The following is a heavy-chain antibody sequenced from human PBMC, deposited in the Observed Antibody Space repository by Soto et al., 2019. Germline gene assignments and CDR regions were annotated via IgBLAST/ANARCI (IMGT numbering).Heavy chain of an antibody. D-gene: IGHD6-19*01. CDR3: ARGARGAVAGTIDY. CDR2: ISYDGSNT. CDR1: GFTFSSYA. V-gene: IGHV3-30-3*01. J-gene: IGHJ4*02. Sequence: QVQLVESGGGVVEPGRSLRLSSAASGFTFSSYAMHWVREAPGKGLEWVSIISYDGSNTYYADSVKGRFTISRDNSKNTLYLQMNSLRAEDTAVYYCARGARGAVAGTIDYWGQGTLVTLSS.